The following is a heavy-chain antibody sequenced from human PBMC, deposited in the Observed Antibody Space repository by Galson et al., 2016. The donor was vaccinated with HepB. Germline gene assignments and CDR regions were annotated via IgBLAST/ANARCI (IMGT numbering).Heavy chain of an antibody. CDR3: ARGRRVGHCSGTSCRNWFDP. J-gene: IGHJ5*02. CDR1: GFTFISYN. V-gene: IGHV4-34*01. CDR2: IYYSGST. Sequence: LRLSCAASGFTFISYNMNWVRQPPGKGLEWLGSIYYSGSTYYNPSLKSRVTISVDTSKNQFSLKLSSVTAADTAVYYCARGRRVGHCSGTSCRNWFDPWGQGALVTVSS. D-gene: IGHD2-2*01.